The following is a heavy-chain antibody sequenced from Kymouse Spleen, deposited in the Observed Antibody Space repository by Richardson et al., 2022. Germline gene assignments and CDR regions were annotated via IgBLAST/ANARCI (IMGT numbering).Heavy chain of an antibody. CDR2: IWYDGSNK. V-gene: IGHV3-33*01. J-gene: IGHJ4*02. CDR1: GFTFSSYG. CDR3: ARDYYGSGSPFDY. Sequence: QVQLVESGGGVVQPGRSLRLSCAASGFTFSSYGMHWVRQAPGKGLEWVAVIWYDGSNKYYADSVKGRFTISRDNSKNTLYLQMNSLRAEDTAVYYCARDYYGSGSPFDYWGQGTLVTVSS. D-gene: IGHD3-10*01.